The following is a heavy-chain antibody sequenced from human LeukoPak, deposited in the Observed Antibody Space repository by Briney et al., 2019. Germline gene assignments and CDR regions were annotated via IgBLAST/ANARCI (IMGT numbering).Heavy chain of an antibody. J-gene: IGHJ4*02. Sequence: SETLSLTCTVSGGSISSYYWSWIRQPPGKGLEWIGYIYYSGSTNYNPSLKSRVTISVGTSKNQFSLKLSSVTAADTAVYYCARDRGEKFGGSTFDYWGQGTLVTVSS. CDR3: ARDRGEKFGGSTFDY. CDR2: IYYSGST. D-gene: IGHD3-3*01. CDR1: GGSISSYY. V-gene: IGHV4-59*01.